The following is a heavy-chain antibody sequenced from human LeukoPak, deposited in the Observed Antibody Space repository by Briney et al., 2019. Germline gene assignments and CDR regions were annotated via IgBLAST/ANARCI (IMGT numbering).Heavy chain of an antibody. V-gene: IGHV4-4*02. CDR1: GVSISSGYW. Sequence: SETLSLTCAVSGVSISSGYWWSWVRQPPGKGLEWFGEIHHGGSATYNPSLKSRVTISVDKSKNQFSLNLISVTAADTAVYYCARNGEYSMDYWGQGTLVTVSS. CDR2: IHHGGSA. CDR3: ARNGEYSMDY. D-gene: IGHD2-8*01. J-gene: IGHJ4*02.